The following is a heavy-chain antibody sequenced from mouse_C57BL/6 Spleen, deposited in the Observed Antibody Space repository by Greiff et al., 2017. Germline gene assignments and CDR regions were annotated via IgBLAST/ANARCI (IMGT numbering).Heavy chain of an antibody. V-gene: IGHV5-16*01. Sequence: EVNVVESEGGLVQPGSSMKLSCTASGFTFSDYYMAWVRQVPEKGLEWVANINYDGSSTYYLDSLKSRFIISRDNAKNILYLQMSSLKSEDTATYYCASYDYLWFAYWGQGTLVTVSA. D-gene: IGHD2-4*01. CDR3: ASYDYLWFAY. J-gene: IGHJ3*01. CDR2: INYDGSST. CDR1: GFTFSDYY.